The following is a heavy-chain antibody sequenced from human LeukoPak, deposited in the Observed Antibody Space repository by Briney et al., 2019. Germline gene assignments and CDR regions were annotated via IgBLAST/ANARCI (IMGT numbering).Heavy chain of an antibody. D-gene: IGHD1-1*01. J-gene: IGHJ5*01. CDR3: AKDISTHMEPPDWFDS. CDR1: GYSFSDYY. CDR2: INPDSGGT. Sequence: GASVKVSCKASGYSFSDYYMLWVRQAPGQGLEWMGWINPDSGGTHYAQKFQGRVTLTRDTSLSTAYMELSRLRSDDTAVYYCAKDISTHMEPPDWFDSWGQGTLVTVSS. V-gene: IGHV1-2*02.